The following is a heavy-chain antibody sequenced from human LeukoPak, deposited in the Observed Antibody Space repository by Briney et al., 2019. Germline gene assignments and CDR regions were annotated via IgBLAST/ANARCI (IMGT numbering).Heavy chain of an antibody. CDR2: INQDGSAK. Sequence: GSLRLSCVASGFTFRSYWMMWVRQTPGKGLEWVANINQDGSAKYYVGPVKGRFTISRDNAQNSLYLQMNGLTAEDTAVYYCARSKIDYWGQGALVTVSS. J-gene: IGHJ4*02. V-gene: IGHV3-7*03. CDR1: GFTFRSYW. D-gene: IGHD5/OR15-5a*01. CDR3: ARSKIDY.